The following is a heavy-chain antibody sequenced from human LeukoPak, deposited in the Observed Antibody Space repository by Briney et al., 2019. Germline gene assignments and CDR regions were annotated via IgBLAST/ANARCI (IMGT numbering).Heavy chain of an antibody. CDR3: AKDRFRVKNYGSAPADY. D-gene: IGHD3-10*01. CDR2: ISGSGGST. Sequence: GSLRLSCAASGFTFSSYAMSWVRQAPGKGLEWVSAISGSGGSTYYADSVKGRFTISRDNSKNTLYLQMNSLRAEDTAVYYCAKDRFRVKNYGSAPADYWGQGTLVTVSS. J-gene: IGHJ4*02. V-gene: IGHV3-23*01. CDR1: GFTFSSYA.